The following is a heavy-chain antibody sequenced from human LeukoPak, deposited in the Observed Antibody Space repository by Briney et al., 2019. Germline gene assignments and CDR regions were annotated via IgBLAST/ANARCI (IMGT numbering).Heavy chain of an antibody. D-gene: IGHD6-6*01. CDR1: GYTFTNYG. CDR2: ISAYNGKR. J-gene: IGHJ4*02. V-gene: IGHV1-18*01. Sequence: ASVKVSCKASGYTFTNYGISWVRQAPGHGLEWMGWISAYNGKRNYAQNFQGRVTMTKDTSTSTTYMELRSLRSDDPAVSYGARDRSSSSVWGQGTLVTVSS. CDR3: ARDRSSSSV.